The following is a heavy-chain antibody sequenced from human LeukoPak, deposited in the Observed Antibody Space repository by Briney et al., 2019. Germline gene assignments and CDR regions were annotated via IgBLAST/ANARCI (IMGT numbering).Heavy chain of an antibody. V-gene: IGHV3-48*03. CDR2: ISSSGNTI. CDR3: ARGPTIAARYDAFDI. CDR1: EFTFTSYE. J-gene: IGHJ3*02. D-gene: IGHD6-6*01. Sequence: GGSRRLSGAASEFTFTSYELNWVRQAPGKGLEWVSYISSSGNTISYADSVKGRFTVSRDNAKNSLYLQVISLRAEDTAVYYCARGPTIAARYDAFDIWGQGTMVTVSS.